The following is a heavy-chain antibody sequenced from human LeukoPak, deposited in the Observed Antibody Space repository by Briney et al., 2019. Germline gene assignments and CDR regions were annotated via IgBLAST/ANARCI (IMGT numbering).Heavy chain of an antibody. CDR3: ASDSNDAFDI. Sequence: PGESLRLSCAASGFTFSSYAMHWVRQAPGKGLEWVAVISYDGSNKYYADSVKGRFTISRDNSKNTLYLQMNSLRAEDTAVYYCASDSNDAFDIWGQGTMVTVSS. CDR1: GFTFSSYA. V-gene: IGHV3-30-3*01. J-gene: IGHJ3*02. CDR2: ISYDGSNK.